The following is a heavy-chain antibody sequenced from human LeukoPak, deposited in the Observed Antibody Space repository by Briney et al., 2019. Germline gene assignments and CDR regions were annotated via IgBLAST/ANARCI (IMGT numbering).Heavy chain of an antibody. V-gene: IGHV4-39*07. Sequence: SETLSLTCTVSGGSISSYYWSWIRQPPGKGLEWIGSIYYSGSTYYNPSLKSRVTISVDTSKNQFSLKLSSVTAADTAVYYCARGPAAPLLFDPWGQGTLVTVSS. J-gene: IGHJ5*02. CDR3: ARGPAAPLLFDP. CDR2: IYYSGST. CDR1: GGSISSYY. D-gene: IGHD6-13*01.